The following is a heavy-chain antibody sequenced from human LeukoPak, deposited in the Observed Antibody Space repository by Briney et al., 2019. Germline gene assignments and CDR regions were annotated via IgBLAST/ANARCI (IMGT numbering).Heavy chain of an antibody. CDR2: MNPNSGNT. CDR3: ARSDTTVTSYGMDV. V-gene: IGHV1-8*01. Sequence: GASVKVSCKASGYTFTSYDINWVRQATGQGLEWMGWMNPNSGNTGYAQKFQGRVTMTRNTSISTAYMELSSLRSEDTAVYYCARSDTTVTSYGMDVWGQGTTVTVSS. J-gene: IGHJ6*02. D-gene: IGHD4-17*01. CDR1: GYTFTSYD.